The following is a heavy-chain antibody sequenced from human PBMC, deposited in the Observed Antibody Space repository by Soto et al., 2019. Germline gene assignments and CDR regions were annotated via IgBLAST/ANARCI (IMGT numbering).Heavy chain of an antibody. D-gene: IGHD3-10*01. CDR1: GLTFSNYY. J-gene: IGHJ4*02. Sequence: PGGSLRLSCAASGLTFSNYYMSWVRQAQGKGLEWVANVNEDGSERYYVDSVKGRFTVSRDNARNSLYLQMNSLRAEDTAVYYCARDWGGLGYWGQGTLVTVSS. CDR2: VNEDGSER. CDR3: ARDWGGLGY. V-gene: IGHV3-7*01.